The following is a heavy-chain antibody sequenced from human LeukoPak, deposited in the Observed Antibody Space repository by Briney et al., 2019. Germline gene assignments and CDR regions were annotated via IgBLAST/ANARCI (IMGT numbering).Heavy chain of an antibody. V-gene: IGHV4-34*01. J-gene: IGHJ4*02. Sequence: SETLSLTCAVYGGSFSGYYWSWIRQPPGKGLEWIGEINHSGSTNYNPSLKSRVTISVDTSKNQFSLKLSSVTAADTAVYYCARDLGTYYYGSGSYYNEDYWGQGTLVTVSS. CDR2: INHSGST. CDR1: GGSFSGYY. D-gene: IGHD3-10*01. CDR3: ARDLGTYYYGSGSYYNEDY.